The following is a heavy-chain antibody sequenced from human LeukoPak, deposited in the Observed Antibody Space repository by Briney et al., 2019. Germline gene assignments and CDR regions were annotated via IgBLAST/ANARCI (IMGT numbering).Heavy chain of an antibody. V-gene: IGHV3-15*01. J-gene: IGHJ4*02. CDR1: VFTFRIAY. D-gene: IGHD2-2*01. Sequence: GGSLRLSCAASVFTFRIAYMIGVRQAPGKGREWVGRIKSKTEGRSRDHAAAAIDSFTISRDDSKHTLYLQMNSLKTEDTDVYYCTTHCSSTSCYPEYWGQGTLVTVSS. CDR2: IKSKTEGRSR. CDR3: TTHCSSTSCYPEY.